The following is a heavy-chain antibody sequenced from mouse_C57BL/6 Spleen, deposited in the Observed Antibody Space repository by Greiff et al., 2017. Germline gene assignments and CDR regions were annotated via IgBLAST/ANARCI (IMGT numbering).Heavy chain of an antibody. Sequence: VQLQQSGAELVRPGASVTLSCKASGYTFTDYEMHWVKQTPVHGLEWIGAIDPETGGTAYNQKFKGKAILTADKSSSTAYMELRSLTSEDSAVYYCTRSGDLGDGYFYAMDYGGQGTSVTVSS. D-gene: IGHD2-3*01. CDR1: GYTFTDYE. J-gene: IGHJ4*01. CDR3: TRSGDLGDGYFYAMDY. V-gene: IGHV1-15*01. CDR2: IDPETGGT.